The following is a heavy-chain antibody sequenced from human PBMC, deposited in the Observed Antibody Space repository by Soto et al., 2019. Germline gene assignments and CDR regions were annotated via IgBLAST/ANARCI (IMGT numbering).Heavy chain of an antibody. CDR3: AKKDYYTEHFDY. D-gene: IGHD3-22*01. J-gene: IGHJ4*02. CDR1: GFTFSSYA. V-gene: IGHV3-23*01. Sequence: EVQLLESGGGLVQPGGSLRLSCAASGFTFSSYAMSWVRQAPGKGLEWVSAISGSGGSTYYAASVKGRFTISRDNSKNTLYLQMNSLRAEDTAVYYCAKKDYYTEHFDYWGQGTLVTVSS. CDR2: ISGSGGST.